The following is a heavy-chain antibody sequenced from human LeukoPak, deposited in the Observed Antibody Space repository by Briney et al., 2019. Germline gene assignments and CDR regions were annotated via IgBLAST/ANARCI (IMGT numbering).Heavy chain of an antibody. J-gene: IGHJ4*02. Sequence: GGSLRLSCVVSGFTVSNNYMSWVRQAPRKGLEWVSLIYSGGSTYYADSVKGRFTISRDNSKNTVYLQMNSLRAEDTAVYYCARDPAPWGQGTLVTVSS. CDR3: ARDPAP. CDR1: GFTVSNNY. V-gene: IGHV3-66*01. CDR2: IYSGGST.